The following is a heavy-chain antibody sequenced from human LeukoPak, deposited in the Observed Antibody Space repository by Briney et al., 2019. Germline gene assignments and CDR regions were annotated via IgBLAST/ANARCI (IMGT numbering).Heavy chain of an antibody. J-gene: IGHJ4*02. V-gene: IGHV3-53*04. CDR2: IYGGGTT. D-gene: IGHD6-13*01. CDR3: ARDDGSSWYGEGYFGS. Sequence: GGSLRLSCAASGFTVSSNYMSWVRQAPGKGLEWVSVIYGGGTTYYADSVKGRFTISSHNSKNTLYLQMNSLRAEDTAVYYCARDDGSSWYGEGYFGSWGQGTLVTVSS. CDR1: GFTVSSNY.